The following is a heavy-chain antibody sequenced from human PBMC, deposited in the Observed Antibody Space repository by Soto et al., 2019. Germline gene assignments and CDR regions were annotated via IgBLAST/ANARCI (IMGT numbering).Heavy chain of an antibody. Sequence: QPLSLPSAISGDSVSSNSAACSWIRQSPSRGLEWLGRTYYRSKWNSNYAVSVKGRVTINPDTSKNQFSLQLNSVTPEDTAVYYCARDEGGPWGQGTLVTVSS. V-gene: IGHV6-1*01. CDR3: ARDEGGP. J-gene: IGHJ4*02. CDR2: TYYRSKWNS. CDR1: GDSVSSNSAA.